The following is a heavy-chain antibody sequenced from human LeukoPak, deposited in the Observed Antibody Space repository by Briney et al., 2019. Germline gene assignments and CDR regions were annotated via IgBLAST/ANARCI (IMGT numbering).Heavy chain of an antibody. CDR1: GGTFSSYA. Sequence: VASVKVSCKASGGTFSSYAISWVRQAPGQGLEWMGRIIPILGIANYAQKFQGRVTITADKSTSTAYMELSSLRSEDTAVYYCADSSGYYFPFDYWGQGTLVTVSS. V-gene: IGHV1-69*04. CDR2: IIPILGIA. CDR3: ADSSGYYFPFDY. J-gene: IGHJ4*02. D-gene: IGHD3-22*01.